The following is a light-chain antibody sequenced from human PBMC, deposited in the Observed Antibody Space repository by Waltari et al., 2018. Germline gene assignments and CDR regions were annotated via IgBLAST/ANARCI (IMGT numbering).Light chain of an antibody. Sequence: AIRMTQSPYSLSASTGDRVTITRRASQGISSSLAWYQQKPVKAPKLLIYAASTLQSGVPSRFSGSGSGTDFTLTISCLQSEDFATYYCQQYYSYPRTFGQGTKVEIK. CDR1: QGISSS. V-gene: IGKV1-8*01. CDR2: AAS. CDR3: QQYYSYPRT. J-gene: IGKJ1*01.